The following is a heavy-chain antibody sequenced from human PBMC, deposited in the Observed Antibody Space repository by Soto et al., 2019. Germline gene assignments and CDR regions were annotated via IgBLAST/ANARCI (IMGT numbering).Heavy chain of an antibody. CDR2: TYYRSKWYN. CDR3: ARDLKKLWFGELSYAFDI. V-gene: IGHV6-1*01. J-gene: IGHJ3*02. Sequence: PSETLSLTCAISGDSVSSNSAAWNCIRQSPSRGLEWLGRTYYRSKWYNDYAVSVKSRITINPDTSKNQFSLQLNSVTPEDTAVYYCARDLKKLWFGELSYAFDIWGQGTMVTVSS. CDR1: GDSVSSNSAA. D-gene: IGHD3-10*01.